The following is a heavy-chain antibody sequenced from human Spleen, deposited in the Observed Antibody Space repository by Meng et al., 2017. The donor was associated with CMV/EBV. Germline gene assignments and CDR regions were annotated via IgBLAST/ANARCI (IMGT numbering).Heavy chain of an antibody. CDR1: GGSISRSSYY. V-gene: IGHV4-39*07. J-gene: IGHJ2*01. D-gene: IGHD6-13*01. CDR3: AGSSSYWYFDL. CDR2: LFYSGST. Sequence: SETLSLTCTVSGGSISRSSYYWGWIRQPPGKGLEWIGSLFYSGSTYYNPSLKSRVTISVDTSKNQFSLKLSSVTAADTAVYYCAGSSSYWYFDLWGRGTLVTV.